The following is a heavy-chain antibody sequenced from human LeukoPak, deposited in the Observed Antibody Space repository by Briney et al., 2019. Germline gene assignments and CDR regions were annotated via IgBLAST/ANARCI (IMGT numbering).Heavy chain of an antibody. J-gene: IGHJ4*02. Sequence: APVKVSCKASGYTFTSYAMHWVRQAAGQRLEWMGWINAGNGNTKYSQEFQGRVTITRDTSARTAYMELSSLRTEDMAVYYCARDGAVAGTADYWGQGTLVTVSS. D-gene: IGHD6-19*01. CDR1: GYTFTSYA. CDR3: ARDGAVAGTADY. CDR2: INAGNGNT. V-gene: IGHV1-3*03.